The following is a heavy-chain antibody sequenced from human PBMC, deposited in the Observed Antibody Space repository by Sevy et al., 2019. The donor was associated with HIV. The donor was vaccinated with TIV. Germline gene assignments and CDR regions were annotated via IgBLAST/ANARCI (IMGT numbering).Heavy chain of an antibody. CDR1: GFTFSNAW. Sequence: GGSLRLSCAASGFTFSNAWMSWVRQAPGKGLEWVGRIKSKTDGGTTDYAAPVKGRFTISRDDSKNTLYLQMNSLKTEDTAVYYCIGFWSGFIHYYGMDVWGQGTTVTVSS. CDR3: IGFWSGFIHYYGMDV. J-gene: IGHJ6*02. D-gene: IGHD3-3*01. CDR2: IKSKTDGGTT. V-gene: IGHV3-15*01.